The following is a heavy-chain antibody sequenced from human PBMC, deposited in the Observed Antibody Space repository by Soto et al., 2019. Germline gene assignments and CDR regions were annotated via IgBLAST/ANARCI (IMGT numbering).Heavy chain of an antibody. J-gene: IGHJ4*02. CDR3: AKGLTTVTG. D-gene: IGHD4-17*01. CDR1: XXXFSSYA. Sequence: XXXFSSYAMSWVRQAPGKGLGWGAAISGSGGSTYYADSVKGRFXXXXXXXXXXXXXXXNSLRAEDTAVYYCAKGLTTVTGWGQGTLVTVXS. CDR2: ISGSGGST. V-gene: IGHV3-23*01.